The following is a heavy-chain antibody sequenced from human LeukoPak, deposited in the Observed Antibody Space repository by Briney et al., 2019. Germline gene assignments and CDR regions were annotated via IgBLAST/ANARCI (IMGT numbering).Heavy chain of an antibody. V-gene: IGHV3-48*01. D-gene: IGHD6-19*01. CDR3: ARDVMLGWQYYMDV. CDR2: ISSSSSTI. Sequence: GGSLRLSCAASGFTFTIFGFNWVRQAPGKVPEWVSYISSSSSTIYYADSVKGRFTISRDNAKNSLYLQMNSLRAEDTAVYYCARDVMLGWQYYMDVWGKGTTVTVSS. CDR1: GFTFTIFG. J-gene: IGHJ6*03.